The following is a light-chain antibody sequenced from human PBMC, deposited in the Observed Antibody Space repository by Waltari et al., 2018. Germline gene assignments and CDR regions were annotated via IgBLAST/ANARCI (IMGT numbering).Light chain of an antibody. V-gene: IGKV3-15*01. CDR2: GAS. Sequence: EIVMTQSPATLSVSPGERATLFCRASQSVSSNLAWYQLKPGQAPRLLIYGASTRATGIPARFSGSGSGTEFTLTISSLQSEDFAVYYCQQYNNWPRGYTFGQGTKLEIK. CDR3: QQYNNWPRGYT. J-gene: IGKJ2*01. CDR1: QSVSSN.